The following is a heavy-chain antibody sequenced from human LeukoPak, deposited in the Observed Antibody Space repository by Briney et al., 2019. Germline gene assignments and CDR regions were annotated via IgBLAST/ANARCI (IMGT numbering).Heavy chain of an antibody. CDR3: ARAPLSGYYSIDAFDI. CDR2: IYYSGST. D-gene: IGHD3-22*01. CDR1: GGSISSGGYY. Sequence: PSETLSLTCTVSGGSISSGGYYWSWIRQHPGKGLEWIGYIYYSGSTYYNPSLKSRVTISVDTSKNQFSLKLSSVTAADTAVYYCARAPLSGYYSIDAFDIWAQGTMVTVSS. J-gene: IGHJ3*02. V-gene: IGHV4-31*03.